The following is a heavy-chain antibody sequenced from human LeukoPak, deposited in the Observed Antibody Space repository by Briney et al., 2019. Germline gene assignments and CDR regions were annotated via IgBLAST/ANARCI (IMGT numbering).Heavy chain of an antibody. V-gene: IGHV5-51*01. CDR1: GYTFTKYW. Sequence: PGESLKISCKGSGYTFTKYWIGWVRQTPGKGLECMGIIYPGDSDTRYSPSFQGQVTISADKSISTAYLQWSSLKASDTAMYYCARRDMATNTPFDYWGQGTLVTASS. D-gene: IGHD5-24*01. J-gene: IGHJ4*02. CDR2: IYPGDSDT. CDR3: ARRDMATNTPFDY.